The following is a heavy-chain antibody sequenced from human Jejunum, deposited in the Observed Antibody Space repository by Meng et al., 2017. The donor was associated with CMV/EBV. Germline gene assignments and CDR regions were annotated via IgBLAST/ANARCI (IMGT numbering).Heavy chain of an antibody. CDR1: GGSIGGSY. V-gene: IGHV4-59*01. CDR3: AGVRGGFDP. CDR2: ISYPGGT. D-gene: IGHD2-15*01. Sequence: SLACALPGGSIGGSYWSSIRRPPGKGLGWVGSISYPGGTNYNPSLASRATISLDRTKCQFSLKLTSVTPADTAVYYCAGVRGGFDPWGQGILVTVSS. J-gene: IGHJ5*02.